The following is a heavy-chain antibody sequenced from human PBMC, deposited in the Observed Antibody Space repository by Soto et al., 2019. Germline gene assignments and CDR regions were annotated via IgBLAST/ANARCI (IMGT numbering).Heavy chain of an antibody. D-gene: IGHD1-26*01. J-gene: IGHJ6*02. CDR1: GFTFSNYE. Sequence: PGGSLILSCAISGFTFSNYEMNWVRQAPGKGLEWVFDISNSGSTIYYADSVQGRFTISRDNARNSLFLQMNSLRVEDTAVYYCARSPLSGSFTYYYYAMDVWGEGTTVTVS. CDR3: ARSPLSGSFTYYYYAMDV. CDR2: ISNSGSTI. V-gene: IGHV3-48*03.